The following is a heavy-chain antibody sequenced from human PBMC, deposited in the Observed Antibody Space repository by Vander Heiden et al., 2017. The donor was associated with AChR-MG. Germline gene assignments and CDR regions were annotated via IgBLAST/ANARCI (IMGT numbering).Heavy chain of an antibody. CDR1: GYSFADYG. V-gene: IGHV1-18*01. CDR2: TTVYNGNGRS. Sequence: QVQMVQSGPEVKEPGDSVKVSCKTEGYSFADYGTAWVHQAPGQGLEWVGWTTVYNGNGRSSHAQRFQGRIFLTADTSTNTAYMELGGLNTDDKGVYYCARVSYDMWTKDHYNWIDEWVQGTLVTVST. J-gene: IGHJ4*02. CDR3: ARVSYDMWTKDHYNWIDE. D-gene: IGHD1-20*01.